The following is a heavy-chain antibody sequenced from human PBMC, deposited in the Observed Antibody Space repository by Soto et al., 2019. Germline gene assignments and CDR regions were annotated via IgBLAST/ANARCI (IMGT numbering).Heavy chain of an antibody. J-gene: IGHJ4*02. CDR2: IFHLGGA. Sequence: QVQLQESGPGLVKPSGTLSLICDVSGGSIHSSYWWSWVCQPPGRRLEWIGEIFHLGGATYNPSFESRVTISVDKAKNQFYLKLTSVTAADSAIYFCARSFDYWGPGILVTVSS. CDR3: ARSFDY. V-gene: IGHV4-4*02. CDR1: GGSIHSSYW.